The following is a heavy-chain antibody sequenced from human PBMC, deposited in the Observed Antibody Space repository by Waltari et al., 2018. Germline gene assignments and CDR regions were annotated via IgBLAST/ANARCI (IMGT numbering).Heavy chain of an antibody. V-gene: IGHV4-39*01. D-gene: IGHD4-17*01. J-gene: IGHJ1*01. CDR2: MQYRGST. CDR3: GRIAFGDEGGYFQH. CDR1: VGSLTTTHT. Sequence: QLQLQESGPGLVKPSETLSLTCTVSVGSLTTTHTWGWIRQPPGKGLEWMGNMQYRGSTFYNPSLKSRVMISLDTSKNQYSLRLSSMGAADTAVYFCGRIAFGDEGGYFQHWGQGTLVTVSS.